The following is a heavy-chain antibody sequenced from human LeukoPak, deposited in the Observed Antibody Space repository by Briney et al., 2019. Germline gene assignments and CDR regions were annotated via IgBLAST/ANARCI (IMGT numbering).Heavy chain of an antibody. V-gene: IGHV4-4*02. Sequence: SGTLSLTCAVPGGSISSSNWWSWVRPPPGKGLEWIGEIYHSGSTNYNPSLKSRVTISVDKSKNQFSLKLSSVTAADTAVYYCARSPSSSWCTGDAFDIWGQGTMVTVSS. CDR2: IYHSGST. CDR3: ARSPSSSWCTGDAFDI. CDR1: GGSISSSNW. J-gene: IGHJ3*02. D-gene: IGHD6-13*01.